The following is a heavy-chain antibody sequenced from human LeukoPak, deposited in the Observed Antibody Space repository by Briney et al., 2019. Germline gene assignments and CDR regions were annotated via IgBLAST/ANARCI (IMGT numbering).Heavy chain of an antibody. J-gene: IGHJ4*02. CDR3: AKGYKGGFTMIVVAPDY. D-gene: IGHD3-22*01. CDR2: IYSGGST. CDR1: GFTVSSNY. V-gene: IGHV3-53*05. Sequence: GGSLRLSCAASGFTVSSNYMSWVRQAPGKGLEWVSVIYSGGSTYYADSVKGRFTISRDNSKNTLYLQMNSLRAEDTAVYYCAKGYKGGFTMIVVAPDYWGQGTLVTVSS.